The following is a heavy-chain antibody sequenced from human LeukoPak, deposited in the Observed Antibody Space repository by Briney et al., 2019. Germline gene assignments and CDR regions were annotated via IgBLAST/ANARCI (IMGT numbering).Heavy chain of an antibody. Sequence: GGSLRLSCAASGFTFSSYSMNWVRQAPGKGLEWVSSISSSSSYIYYADSVKGRFAISRDNSKNTLYLQMNSLRAEDTAVYYCAKEGTGYSRHFDYWGQGTLVTVSS. D-gene: IGHD6-13*01. CDR3: AKEGTGYSRHFDY. CDR2: ISSSSSYI. V-gene: IGHV3-21*04. J-gene: IGHJ4*02. CDR1: GFTFSSYS.